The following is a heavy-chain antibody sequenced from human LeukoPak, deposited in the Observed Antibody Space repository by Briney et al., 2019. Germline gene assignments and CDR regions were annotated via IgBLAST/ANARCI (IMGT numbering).Heavy chain of an antibody. CDR1: GFTFSSYE. CDR2: ISSSGITI. D-gene: IGHD3-22*01. J-gene: IGHJ4*02. CDR3: ARERGYYDSSGYPTYYFDY. V-gene: IGHV3-48*03. Sequence: PGGSLRLSCAASGFTFSSYEINWVRQAPGKGLEWVSYISSSGITIYYADSVKGRFTISRDNAKNSLYLQMNSLRAEDTAVYYCARERGYYDSSGYPTYYFDYWGQGTLVTVSS.